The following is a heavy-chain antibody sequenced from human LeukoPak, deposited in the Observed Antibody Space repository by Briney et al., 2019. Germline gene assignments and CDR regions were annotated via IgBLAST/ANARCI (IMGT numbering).Heavy chain of an antibody. CDR2: IYPDGST. Sequence: PGGSLRLSCAASRFTVSSNYMSWVRQAPGKGLEWVSVIYPDGSTYYADSVKGRFTISRDNSKNTLYLQMNSLRAEDTAVYYCATCTWLHHFDHWGQGTLVTVSS. V-gene: IGHV3-53*01. J-gene: IGHJ4*02. CDR1: RFTVSSNY. CDR3: ATCTWLHHFDH. D-gene: IGHD2-8*01.